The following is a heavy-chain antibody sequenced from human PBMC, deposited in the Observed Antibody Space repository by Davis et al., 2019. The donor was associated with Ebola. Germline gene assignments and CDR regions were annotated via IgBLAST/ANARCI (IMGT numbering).Heavy chain of an antibody. CDR1: GFTFSSYS. J-gene: IGHJ4*02. Sequence: GESLKISCAASGFTFSSYSMHWVRQAPGKGLEWVAVISYDGSNKYYADSVKGRFTISRDNSKNTLYLQMNSLRAEDTAVYYCAKDSPVFYDSSGYYEAGLGWGQGTLVTVSS. CDR3: AKDSPVFYDSSGYYEAGLG. CDR2: ISYDGSNK. V-gene: IGHV3-30*18. D-gene: IGHD3-22*01.